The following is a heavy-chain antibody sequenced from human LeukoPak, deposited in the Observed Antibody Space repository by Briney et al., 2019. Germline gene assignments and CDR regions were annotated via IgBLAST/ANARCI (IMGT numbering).Heavy chain of an antibody. J-gene: IGHJ6*03. V-gene: IGHV4-59*01. Sequence: SETLSLTCTVSGGSISSYYWSWIRQPPGKGLEWIGYIYYSGSTNYNPSLKSRVTISVDTSKNQFSLKLSSVTAADTAVYYCARALDGFDGGYPRYYYYYMDVWGKGTTVTVSS. CDR2: IYYSGST. CDR1: GGSISSYY. CDR3: ARALDGFDGGYPRYYYYYMDV. D-gene: IGHD3-22*01.